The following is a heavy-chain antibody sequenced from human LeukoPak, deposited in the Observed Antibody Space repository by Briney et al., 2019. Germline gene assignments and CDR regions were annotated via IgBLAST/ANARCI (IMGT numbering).Heavy chain of an antibody. V-gene: IGHV3-53*01. CDR3: AKDEVTSGGGLAS. Sequence: GGSLRLSCAASGFSVSDTYMSWVRQAQGKGLEWVSAMYPGGTTYYADSVTGRFTISRDKSKNTLYLQMNSRRVEDTAVYYCAKDEVTSGGGLASWGQATLVTVSS. D-gene: IGHD3-10*01. CDR2: MYPGGTT. CDR1: GFSVSDTY. J-gene: IGHJ4*02.